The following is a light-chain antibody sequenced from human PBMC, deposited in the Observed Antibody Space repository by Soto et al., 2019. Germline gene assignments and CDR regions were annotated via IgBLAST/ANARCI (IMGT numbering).Light chain of an antibody. J-gene: IGKJ1*01. CDR2: GAS. CDR3: QQYNDWPQT. V-gene: IGKV3-15*01. CDR1: QSVRHY. Sequence: EILLTQSPVTLSLSPGERATLSCRASQSVRHYLAWYQQKPGQAPSLLIYGASTRATGIPARFSGTGSGTEFTLSISSLESEDFALYYCQQYNDWPQTFGQGTKVEI.